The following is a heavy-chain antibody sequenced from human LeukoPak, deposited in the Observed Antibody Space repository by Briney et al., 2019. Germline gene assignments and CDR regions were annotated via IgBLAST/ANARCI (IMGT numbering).Heavy chain of an antibody. CDR2: ISAYNGNT. Sequence: ASVNVSCKASGYTFTSYGISGVRQAPGQGLECMGWISAYNGNTNYAQKLQGRVTMTTDTSTSTAYMELRSLRSDDTAVYYCARALLWFGEYYFDYWGQGTLVTVSS. D-gene: IGHD3-10*01. CDR1: GYTFTSYG. V-gene: IGHV1-18*04. J-gene: IGHJ4*02. CDR3: ARALLWFGEYYFDY.